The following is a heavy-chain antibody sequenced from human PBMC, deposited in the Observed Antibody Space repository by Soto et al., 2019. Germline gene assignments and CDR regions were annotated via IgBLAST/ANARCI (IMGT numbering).Heavy chain of an antibody. V-gene: IGHV1-46*01. CDR1: GSAMTRYY. D-gene: IGHD6-19*01. CDR3: ARDTSGWSLNGLDV. Sequence: QVDLVQSGAEVKKPGASVTISCKASGSAMTRYYIHWVRQAPGRGLEWMGIINPGGGSASYAQKFQDRVTIDKDTSTGTVYMDLRSLRTEDTAVYYCARDTSGWSLNGLDVWGQGTTVNVSS. CDR2: INPGGGSA. J-gene: IGHJ6*02.